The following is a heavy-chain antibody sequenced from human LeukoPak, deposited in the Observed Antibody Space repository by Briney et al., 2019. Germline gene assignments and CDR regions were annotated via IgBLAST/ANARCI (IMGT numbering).Heavy chain of an antibody. Sequence: GGSLRLSCAASGFTFSNYWMSWVRQAPGKGLEWVANIREDGNDKYYVDSVKGRFTISRDNSKNTLYLQMNSLRAEDTAVYYCAKERGNYYDSSGYYPLDYWGQGTLVTVSS. CDR3: AKERGNYYDSSGYYPLDY. D-gene: IGHD3-22*01. CDR1: GFTFSNYW. V-gene: IGHV3-7*03. CDR2: IREDGNDK. J-gene: IGHJ4*02.